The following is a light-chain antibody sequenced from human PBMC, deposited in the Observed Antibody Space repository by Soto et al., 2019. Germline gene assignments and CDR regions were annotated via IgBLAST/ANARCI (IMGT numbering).Light chain of an antibody. J-gene: IGLJ2*01. V-gene: IGLV2-14*01. CDR2: EVS. Sequence: QSALTQPASVSGSPGQSITISCTGTSSDVGGYNYVSWYQQHPGKAPKLMIYEVSNRPSGVSNRFSGSKSGNTASLTISGLQAEDEADYYCSSYTSSSTPEVVFGGGTKVTVL. CDR3: SSYTSSSTPEVV. CDR1: SSDVGGYNY.